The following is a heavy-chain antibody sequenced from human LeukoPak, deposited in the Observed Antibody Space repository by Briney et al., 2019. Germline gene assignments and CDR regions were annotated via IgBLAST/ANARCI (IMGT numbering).Heavy chain of an antibody. Sequence: SETLSLTCAVYGGSFSGYYWSWIRQPPGKGLEWIGEINHSGSTNYNPSLKSRVTISVDTSKNQFSLKLSSVTAADTAVYYCARSRGGVTMVRGPRGWFDPWAQGTLVTVSS. CDR1: GGSFSGYY. CDR3: ARSRGGVTMVRGPRGWFDP. D-gene: IGHD3-10*01. V-gene: IGHV4-34*01. CDR2: INHSGST. J-gene: IGHJ5*02.